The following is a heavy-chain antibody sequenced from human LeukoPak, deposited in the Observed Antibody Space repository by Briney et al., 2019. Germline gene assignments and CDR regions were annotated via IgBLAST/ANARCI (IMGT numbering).Heavy chain of an antibody. J-gene: IGHJ4*02. CDR3: AKWKYSNSGIDDY. CDR1: GLTFSGHS. D-gene: IGHD6-6*01. Sequence: PGGSLRLSCAASGLTFSGHSMSWVRQAPGKGLEWVSVISGSGDNTYYADSVKGRFTISRDNSKNMLYLQMNSLRAEDTAVYYCAKWKYSNSGIDDYWGQGTLVTVSS. CDR2: ISGSGDNT. V-gene: IGHV3-23*01.